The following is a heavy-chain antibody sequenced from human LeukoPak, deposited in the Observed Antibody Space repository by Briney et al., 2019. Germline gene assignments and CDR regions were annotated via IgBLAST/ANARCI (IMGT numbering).Heavy chain of an antibody. J-gene: IGHJ6*02. Sequence: ASVKVSCKASGYTFTGYYMHWVRQAPGQGLEWMGWINPNSGGTNYAQKFQGWVTMTRDTSISTAYMELSRLRSDDTAVYYCAREGDFWGGYYAEAYGMDVWGQGTTVTVSS. D-gene: IGHD3-3*01. CDR2: INPNSGGT. CDR3: AREGDFWGGYYAEAYGMDV. CDR1: GYTFTGYY. V-gene: IGHV1-2*04.